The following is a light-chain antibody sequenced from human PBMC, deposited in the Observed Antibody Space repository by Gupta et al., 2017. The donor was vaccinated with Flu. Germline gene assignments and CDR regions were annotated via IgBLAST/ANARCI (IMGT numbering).Light chain of an antibody. Sequence: QSVLIQPPSASGTPGQRVTISCSGSSSNIGTNSVHWYQQIPGTAPRHLIYTNSRRPPGVPDRFSASKSDTSASLTISELQSEDEAEDYCATWDGSLKGWVFGGGTKLTVL. CDR1: SSNIGTNS. CDR2: TNS. J-gene: IGLJ2*01. V-gene: IGLV1-44*01. CDR3: ATWDGSLKGWV.